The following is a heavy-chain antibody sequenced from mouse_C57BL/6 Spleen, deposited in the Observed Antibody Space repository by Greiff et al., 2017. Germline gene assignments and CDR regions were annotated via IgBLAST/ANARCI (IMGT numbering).Heavy chain of an antibody. V-gene: IGHV1-9*01. CDR2: ILPGSGST. CDR3: ASRAYYYGSSSLDY. D-gene: IGHD1-1*01. CDR1: GYPFTGYW. Sequence: VPLPQSGAELMKPGASGKLSCQATGYPFTGYWEEGGKGRPGHGLEGIGEILPGSGSTNYNEKFKGKATFTADTSSNTAYMQLSSLTTEDSAIYYCASRAYYYGSSSLDYWGQGTTLTVSS. J-gene: IGHJ2*01.